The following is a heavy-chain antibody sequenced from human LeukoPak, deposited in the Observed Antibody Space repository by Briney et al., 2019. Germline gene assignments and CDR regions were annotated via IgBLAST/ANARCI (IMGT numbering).Heavy chain of an antibody. D-gene: IGHD3-10*01. CDR1: GFTFSSYA. CDR2: ISGSGGST. V-gene: IGHV3-23*01. Sequence: GGSLRLSCAASGFTFSSYAMSWVRQAPGKGLEWVSAISGSGGSTYYADSVKGRFTISRDNAKNSLYLQMNSLRAEDTAVYYCVRYITMVWGVKYYFDYWGQGTLVTVSS. CDR3: VRYITMVWGVKYYFDY. J-gene: IGHJ4*02.